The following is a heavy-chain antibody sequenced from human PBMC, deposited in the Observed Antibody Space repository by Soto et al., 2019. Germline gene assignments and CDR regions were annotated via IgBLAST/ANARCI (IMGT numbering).Heavy chain of an antibody. D-gene: IGHD1-1*01. J-gene: IGHJ4*02. CDR3: AKPPTERRGSNDFYYFDY. Sequence: EVQLLESGGGLVQPGGSLRLSCAASGFTFSSYAMSWVRQAPGKGLEWVSAISGSGGSTYYADSVKGRFTISRDNSKNTLYLQMNSLRAEDTAVYYCAKPPTERRGSNDFYYFDYWGQGTLVTGSS. CDR2: ISGSGGST. CDR1: GFTFSSYA. V-gene: IGHV3-23*01.